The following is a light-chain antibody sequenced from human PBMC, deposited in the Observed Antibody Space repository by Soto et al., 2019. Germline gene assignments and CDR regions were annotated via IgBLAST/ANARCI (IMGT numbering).Light chain of an antibody. J-gene: IGKJ1*01. CDR1: ESMTTK. Sequence: DIQMTQSPSTLSASVGDRVTITCRASESMTTKLAWYQQKPGQAPRLLIYDASNRATGVPTRFSGSGSGTDFTLTISSLQPDDFATYYCQQYNSYSFGQGTKVDIK. CDR3: QQYNSYS. V-gene: IGKV1-5*01. CDR2: DAS.